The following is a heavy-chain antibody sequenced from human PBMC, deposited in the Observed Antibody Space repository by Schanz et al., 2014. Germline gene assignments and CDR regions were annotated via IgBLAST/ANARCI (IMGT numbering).Heavy chain of an antibody. CDR3: ARNRGSGGQNWYFDL. D-gene: IGHD1-26*01. V-gene: IGHV3-11*03. Sequence: QVHLLESGGGLVEPGGSLRLSCAASGFSFSDYYMSWIRQAPGKGLEWISFINTGSNYINYADSVKGRFTISRDNTKNSLFLQLNSLRADYTAVYYCARNRGSGGQNWYFDLWGRGTLXTVSS. CDR2: INTGSNYI. J-gene: IGHJ2*01. CDR1: GFSFSDYY.